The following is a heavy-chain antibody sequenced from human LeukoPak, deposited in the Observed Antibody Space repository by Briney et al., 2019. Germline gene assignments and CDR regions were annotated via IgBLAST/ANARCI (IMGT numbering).Heavy chain of an antibody. V-gene: IGHV1-2*02. Sequence: ASVKVSCKASGYTFIGYYMHWVRQAPGPGLEWMGWIHPNSGGTNYAQKVQGRVTMTRDTSISTAYMELSRLRSDDTAVYYCARDRVTLTTFQYDWFDPWGQGTLVTVSS. CDR2: IHPNSGGT. CDR1: GYTFIGYY. D-gene: IGHD2-21*02. J-gene: IGHJ5*02. CDR3: ARDRVTLTTFQYDWFDP.